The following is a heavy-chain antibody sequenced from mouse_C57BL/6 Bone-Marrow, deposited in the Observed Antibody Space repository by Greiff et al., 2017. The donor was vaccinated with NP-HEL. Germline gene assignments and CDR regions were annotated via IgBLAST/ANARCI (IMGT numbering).Heavy chain of an antibody. CDR2: IYPGDGDT. J-gene: IGHJ2*01. V-gene: IGHV1-82*01. CDR1: GYAFSSSW. CDR3: ASQFITTVVAHYFDY. D-gene: IGHD1-1*01. Sequence: VQLQQSGPELVKPGASVKISCKASGYAFSSSWMNWVKQRPGKGLEWIGRIYPGDGDTNYNGKFKGKATLTADKSSSTAYMQLSSLTSEDSAVYFCASQFITTVVAHYFDYWGQGTTLTVSS.